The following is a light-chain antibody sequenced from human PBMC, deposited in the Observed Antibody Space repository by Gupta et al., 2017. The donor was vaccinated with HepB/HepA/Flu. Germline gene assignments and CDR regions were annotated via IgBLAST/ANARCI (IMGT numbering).Light chain of an antibody. CDR1: HSLVQSDGNTY. Sequence: DVLLSQTPHSLSVTPGQPASISCSSSHSLVQSDGNTYFNWYHQGPGQPPRSLIYKVSIRDSGVPHTFSGSGSGTAFTLQIIRVEAADVGVYFCMQYSHWPHTFGQGTQLEIK. V-gene: IGKV2-30*02. CDR3: MQYSHWPHT. J-gene: IGKJ2*01. CDR2: KVS.